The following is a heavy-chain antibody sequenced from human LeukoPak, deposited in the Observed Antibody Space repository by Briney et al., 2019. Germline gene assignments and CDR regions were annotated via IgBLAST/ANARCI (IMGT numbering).Heavy chain of an antibody. CDR3: ARDKALRYYGMDV. CDR2: IIPILGIA. J-gene: IGHJ6*02. D-gene: IGHD4-17*01. CDR1: GGTFSSYA. V-gene: IGHV1-69*04. Sequence: SVKVSCKASGGTFSSYAISWVRQAPGQGLEWMGRIIPILGIANYAQKFQGRVTITADKSTSTAYMELSSLRSEDTAVYYCARDKALRYYGMDVWGQGTTVTVSS.